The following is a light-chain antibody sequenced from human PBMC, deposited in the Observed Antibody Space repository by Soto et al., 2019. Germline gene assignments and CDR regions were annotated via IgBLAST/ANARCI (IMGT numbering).Light chain of an antibody. Sequence: QSALTQPASVSGPPGQSITISCTGTSSDVGGYNHVSWYQQHPGKAPKLIIYEVRNRPSGVSNRLSGSKSGNTASLTISGLQADDEADYYCCSYTSSSIRVFGGGTKATVL. CDR2: EVR. CDR1: SSDVGGYNH. V-gene: IGLV2-14*01. CDR3: CSYTSSSIRV. J-gene: IGLJ3*02.